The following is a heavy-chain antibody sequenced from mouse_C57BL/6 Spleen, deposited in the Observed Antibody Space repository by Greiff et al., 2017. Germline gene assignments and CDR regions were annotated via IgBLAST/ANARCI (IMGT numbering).Heavy chain of an antibody. CDR3: ARSERNYGSSYGYFDV. CDR2: INPNYGTT. D-gene: IGHD1-1*01. V-gene: IGHV1-39*01. J-gene: IGHJ1*03. Sequence: EVKLMESGPELVKPGASVKISCKASGYSFTDYNMNWVKQSNGKSLEWIGVINPNYGTTSYNQKFKGKATLTVDQSSSTAYMQLNSLTSEDSAVYYCARSERNYGSSYGYFDVWGTGTTVTVSS. CDR1: GYSFTDYN.